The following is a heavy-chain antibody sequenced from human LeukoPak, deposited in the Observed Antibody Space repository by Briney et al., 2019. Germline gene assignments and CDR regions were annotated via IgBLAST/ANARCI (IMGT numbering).Heavy chain of an antibody. CDR2: IFTSGST. V-gene: IGHV4-61*02. CDR1: GGSISSGSYY. Sequence: SETLSLTCTVSGGSISSGSYYWSWIRQPAGKGLEWIGRIFTSGSTNYNPSLKSRVTVSLDRSKNQFSLKLSSVTAADTAVYYCARGRGTLRYFDLYYFDYWGQGTLVTVSS. J-gene: IGHJ4*02. CDR3: ARGRGTLRYFDLYYFDY. D-gene: IGHD3-9*01.